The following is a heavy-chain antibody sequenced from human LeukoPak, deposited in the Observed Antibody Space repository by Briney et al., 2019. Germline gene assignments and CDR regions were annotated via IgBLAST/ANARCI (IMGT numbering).Heavy chain of an antibody. J-gene: IGHJ4*02. CDR2: INHSGST. Sequence: SETLSLTCTVSGASISSYYWSWIRQPPGKGLEWIGEINHSGSTYCNPSLKSRVTISVDTSMKQFSLKLSSVTAADTAVYYCARGVRIAVADPHLDYWGQGTLVTVSA. CDR3: ARGVRIAVADPHLDY. CDR1: GASISSYY. D-gene: IGHD6-19*01. V-gene: IGHV4-34*01.